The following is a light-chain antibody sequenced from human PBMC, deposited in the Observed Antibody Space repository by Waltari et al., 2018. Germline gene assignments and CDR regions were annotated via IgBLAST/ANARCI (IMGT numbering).Light chain of an antibody. CDR1: RYHIGSPP. Sequence: QSVLTQPPSASGAPGQRVTFPCPVSRYHIGSPPVLWYQQFPGMAPKLLIHRNDQRPSWVPDRISGSKSGTSASLAISGLRSEDEADYYCVVWDASLSGPVIGGGTKLTVL. CDR2: RND. CDR3: VVWDASLSGPV. J-gene: IGLJ3*02. V-gene: IGLV1-47*01.